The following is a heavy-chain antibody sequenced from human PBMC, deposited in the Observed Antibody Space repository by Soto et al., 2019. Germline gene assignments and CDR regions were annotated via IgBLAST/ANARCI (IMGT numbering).Heavy chain of an antibody. D-gene: IGHD3-16*01. V-gene: IGHV3-7*01. CDR1: GFTFSTYW. J-gene: IGHJ4*02. Sequence: EVQLVESGGGLVQPGGSLRLSCAASGFTFSTYWMTWVRRPPGKGLEWVANLDQDGSERYYVDSVRGRFTISRDNAKNSLYLQMNSLRAADTAVYYSVCGGNFFVYWGQGTLVTVSP. CDR3: VCGGNFFVY. CDR2: LDQDGSER.